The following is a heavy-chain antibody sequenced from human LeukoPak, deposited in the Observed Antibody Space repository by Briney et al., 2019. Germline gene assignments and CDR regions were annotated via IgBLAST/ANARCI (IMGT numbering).Heavy chain of an antibody. Sequence: SETLSLTCTVSGDSISSYYWSWIRQPPGKRLEWIGCISDSGSTNYNPSLKSRVTISVDTSKSQFSLELLSVTAADTAVYYCARGRLLEWFDSWGQGTLVSVSS. D-gene: IGHD3-3*01. CDR3: ARGRLLEWFDS. V-gene: IGHV4-59*01. J-gene: IGHJ5*02. CDR1: GDSISSYY. CDR2: ISDSGST.